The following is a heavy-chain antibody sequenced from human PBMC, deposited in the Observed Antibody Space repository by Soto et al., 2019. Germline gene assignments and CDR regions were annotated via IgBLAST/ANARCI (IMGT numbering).Heavy chain of an antibody. CDR1: GYTFTGYY. CDR2: INPNSGGT. Sequence: QVQLVQSGAEVKKPGASVKVSCKASGYTFTGYYMHWVRQAPGQGLEWMGWINPNSGGTNYAQKFQGWVTMTRDTYISTAYMELSRLRSDDTAVYYCARATKEFPLYYFDYWGQGTLVTVSS. CDR3: ARATKEFPLYYFDY. V-gene: IGHV1-2*04. J-gene: IGHJ4*02. D-gene: IGHD3-10*01.